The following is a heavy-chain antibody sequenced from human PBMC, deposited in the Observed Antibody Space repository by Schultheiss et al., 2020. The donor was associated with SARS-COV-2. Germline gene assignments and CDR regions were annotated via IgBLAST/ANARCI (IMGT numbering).Heavy chain of an antibody. CDR1: GFTFSSYA. CDR2: ISSNGGST. CDR3: VKAVNYYDSSGYYYKYFDL. J-gene: IGHJ2*01. D-gene: IGHD3-22*01. Sequence: GESLKISCSASGFTFSSYAMHWVRQAPGKGLEYVSAISSNGGSTYYADSVKGRFTISRDNSKNTLYLQMSSLRAEDTAVYYCVKAVNYYDSSGYYYKYFDLWGRGTLVTVSS. V-gene: IGHV3-64D*06.